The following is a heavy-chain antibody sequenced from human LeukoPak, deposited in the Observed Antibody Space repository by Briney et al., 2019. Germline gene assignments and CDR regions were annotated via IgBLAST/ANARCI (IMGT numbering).Heavy chain of an antibody. V-gene: IGHV1-18*04. CDR2: ISAYNGNT. CDR3: ARESGHKEGEANIPFMVRGVISYYFDY. J-gene: IGHJ4*02. Sequence: ASVKASCKASGYTFTSYGISWVRQAPGQGLEWMGWISAYNGNTNYAQKLQGRVTMTTDTSTSTAYMELRSLRSDDTAVYYCARESGHKEGEANIPFMVRGVISYYFDYWGQGTLVTVSS. CDR1: GYTFTSYG. D-gene: IGHD3-10*01.